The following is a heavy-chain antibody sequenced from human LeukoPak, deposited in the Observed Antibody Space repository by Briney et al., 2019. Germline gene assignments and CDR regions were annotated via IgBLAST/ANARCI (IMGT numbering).Heavy chain of an antibody. Sequence: SETLSLNCTVSGVSISSYYWNWIRQPPGKGLEWSGNICYSGTTSCNPTLQSRVHISVNASKDQSTLKASSVTASDAAEYYGAKGDFDSYSSGWYIGDYWGRGTLVTVSS. D-gene: IGHD6-19*01. V-gene: IGHV4-59*01. CDR1: GVSISSYY. CDR3: AKGDFDSYSSGWYIGDY. CDR2: ICYSGTT. J-gene: IGHJ4*02.